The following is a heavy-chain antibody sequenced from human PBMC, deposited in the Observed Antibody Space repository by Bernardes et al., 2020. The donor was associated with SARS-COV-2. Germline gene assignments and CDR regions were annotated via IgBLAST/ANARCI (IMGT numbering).Heavy chain of an antibody. J-gene: IGHJ6*02. V-gene: IGHV3-48*01. CDR3: ANGDLGRYYSGTDV. D-gene: IGHD2-15*01. CDR2: ISSSSLTI. CDR1: GFSFSSYS. Sequence: GGSRSLSCAASGFSFSSYSMTWVRQAPGKGLEWVSYISSSSLTIYYADSVKGRFTISRDNAKNSLYLQMSGLRADDTAVYFCANGDLGRYYSGTDVWGQGTTVIVSS.